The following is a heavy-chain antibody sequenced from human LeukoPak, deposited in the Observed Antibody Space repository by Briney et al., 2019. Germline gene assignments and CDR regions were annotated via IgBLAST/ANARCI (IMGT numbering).Heavy chain of an antibody. CDR3: AKLVTHFDY. D-gene: IGHD4-23*01. CDR2: ISGSGGNT. V-gene: IGHV3-23*01. J-gene: IGHJ4*02. Sequence: PGGSLRLSCAASGFAFSTYVMHWVRQAPGKGLEWVSSISGSGGNTYYADSVKGRFTISRDNSKNTLYMQMNSLRAEDTAVYYCAKLVTHFDYWGQGTLVTVSS. CDR1: GFAFSTYV.